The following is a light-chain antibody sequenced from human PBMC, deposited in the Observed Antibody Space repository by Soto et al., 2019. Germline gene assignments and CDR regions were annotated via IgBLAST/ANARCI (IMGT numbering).Light chain of an antibody. CDR2: DVT. Sequence: QSALTQPASVSGSPGQSITISCTGTSSDVGGYNYVSWYQHHPGKAPKLMIYDVTNRPSGVSIRFSGSKSGNTASLTISGLQAEDEADYYCTSYTTSSPYLVFGGGTQLTVL. CDR3: TSYTTSSPYLV. J-gene: IGLJ3*02. CDR1: SSDVGGYNY. V-gene: IGLV2-14*03.